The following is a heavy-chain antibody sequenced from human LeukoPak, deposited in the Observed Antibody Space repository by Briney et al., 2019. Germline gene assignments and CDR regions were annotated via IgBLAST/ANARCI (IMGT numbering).Heavy chain of an antibody. CDR1: GFTFSSYA. D-gene: IGHD3-9*01. CDR2: ISGSGGST. V-gene: IGHV3-23*01. Sequence: GGSLRLSCAASGFTFSSYAMSGVRQAPGKGREGVSAISGSGGSTYYADSVKGRFTISRDNSKNTLYLQMNSLRAEDTAVYYCAKDRNLELRYFDWFFDYWGQGTLVTVSS. CDR3: AKDRNLELRYFDWFFDY. J-gene: IGHJ4*02.